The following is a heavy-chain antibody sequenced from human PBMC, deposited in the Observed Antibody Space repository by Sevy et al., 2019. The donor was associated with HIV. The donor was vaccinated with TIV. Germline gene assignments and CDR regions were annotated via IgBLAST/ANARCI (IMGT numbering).Heavy chain of an antibody. CDR3: ARDTYCSSTSCYYYYYGMDV. CDR1: GFTFSSYA. V-gene: IGHV3-30*04. D-gene: IGHD2-2*01. J-gene: IGHJ6*02. CDR2: ISYHGSNR. Sequence: GGSLRLSCAASGFTFSSYAMHWVRQAPGKGLEWVAVISYHGSNRYYADSVKGRFTISRDNSKNTLYLQMNSLRAEDTDMYYCARDTYCSSTSCYYYYYGMDVWGQGITVTVSS.